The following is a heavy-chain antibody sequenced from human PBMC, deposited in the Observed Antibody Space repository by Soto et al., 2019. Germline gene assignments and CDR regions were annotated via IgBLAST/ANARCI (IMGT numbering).Heavy chain of an antibody. CDR1: GFTFSSYA. Sequence: QVQLVESGGGVVQPGRSLRLSCAASGFTFSSYAMHWVRQAPGKGLEWVAVISYDGSNKYYADSVKGRFTISRDNSKNTLYLQMNRLRAEDTAVYYCAGSGRYGYWGQGTLGTVFS. J-gene: IGHJ4*02. CDR3: AGSGRYGY. V-gene: IGHV3-30-3*01. CDR2: ISYDGSNK. D-gene: IGHD1-26*01.